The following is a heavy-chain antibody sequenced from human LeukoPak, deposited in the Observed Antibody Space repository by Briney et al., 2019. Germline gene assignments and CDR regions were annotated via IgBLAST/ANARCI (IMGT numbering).Heavy chain of an antibody. J-gene: IGHJ4*02. CDR1: GYTFTSYG. D-gene: IGHD3-3*01. V-gene: IGHV1-18*01. Sequence: ASVKVSCKASGYTFTSYGISWVRQAPGQGLEWMGWISAYNGNTNYAQKLQGRVTITTDTSTSTAYMELRSLRSDDTAVYYCARDLGVLRPLSYDFWSGYYTRKYDPTGNDYWGQGTLVTVSS. CDR3: ARDLGVLRPLSYDFWSGYYTRKYDPTGNDY. CDR2: ISAYNGNT.